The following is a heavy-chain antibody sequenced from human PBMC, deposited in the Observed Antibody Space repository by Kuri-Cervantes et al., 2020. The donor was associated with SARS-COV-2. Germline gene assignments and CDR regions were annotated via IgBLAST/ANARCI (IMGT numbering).Heavy chain of an antibody. Sequence: SVKVSCKASGYTFTSYGISWVRQAPGQGLEWMGGIIPIFGTANYGQKFQGRVTITADESTSTAYMELSSLTSDDTAVYYCARVGTEYTSSSFLDYWGQGTLVTVSS. V-gene: IGHV1-69*13. D-gene: IGHD6-6*01. CDR1: GYTFTSYG. J-gene: IGHJ4*02. CDR2: IIPIFGTA. CDR3: ARVGTEYTSSSFLDY.